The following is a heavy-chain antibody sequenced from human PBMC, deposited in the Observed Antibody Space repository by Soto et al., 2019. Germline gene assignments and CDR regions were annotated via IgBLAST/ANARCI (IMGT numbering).Heavy chain of an antibody. J-gene: IGHJ4*02. CDR2: IYHSGST. CDR1: GGSISSGGYS. D-gene: IGHD6-6*01. CDR3: ARGGRGSSSSAVLY. V-gene: IGHV4-30-2*01. Sequence: QLQLQESGSGLVKPSQTLSLTCAVSGGSISSGGYSWRWLRQPPGKGLEWIGYIYHSGSTYYNPSLKSRVAILVDRCKTRFSLKLSSVTAADTAVDYCARGGRGSSSSAVLYWGQGTLVTVS.